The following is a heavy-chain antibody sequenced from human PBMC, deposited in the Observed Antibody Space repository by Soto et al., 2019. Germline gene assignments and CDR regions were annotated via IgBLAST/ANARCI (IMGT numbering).Heavy chain of an antibody. J-gene: IGHJ4*02. CDR3: ARVPINSGSYFFTLYYFDY. D-gene: IGHD1-26*01. Sequence: GGSLRLSCAASGFTFSSYGMHWVRQAPGKGLEWVAYISSSSSYTNYADSVKGRFTISRDNAKNTLYLQMNSLRAEDTAVYYCARVPINSGSYFFTLYYFDYWGQGTLVTVSS. V-gene: IGHV3-21*04. CDR2: ISSSSSYT. CDR1: GFTFSSYG.